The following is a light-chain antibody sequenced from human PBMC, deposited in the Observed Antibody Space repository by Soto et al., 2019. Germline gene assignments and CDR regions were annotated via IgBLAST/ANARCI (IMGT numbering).Light chain of an antibody. CDR1: QNIGGT. V-gene: IGKV3-15*01. CDR3: QQFHNWPPIT. Sequence: LSPATVSVSTGERATLSCRASQNIGGTLAWYQQKPGQAPRLLFYGASTRATGVPARFSGSGSGTEFTLTISSLQSEDFAVYYCQQFHNWPPITFGGGSKVAIK. J-gene: IGKJ4*01. CDR2: GAS.